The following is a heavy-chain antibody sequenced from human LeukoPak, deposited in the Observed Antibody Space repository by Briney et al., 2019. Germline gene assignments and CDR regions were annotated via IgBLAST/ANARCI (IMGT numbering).Heavy chain of an antibody. CDR3: ARHNAPRRVGFDF. CDR1: GGSISSAIYH. D-gene: IGHD2-2*01. J-gene: IGHJ4*02. Sequence: PSETLSLTCTVSGGSISSAIYHWGWIRQSPGKGLEWVACLSHAGNTWYNPSLESRLSISVDTSKNQFSLKFSSVTAADTALYWCARHNAPRRVGFDFWGQGILVTVSS. V-gene: IGHV4-39*01. CDR2: LSHAGNT.